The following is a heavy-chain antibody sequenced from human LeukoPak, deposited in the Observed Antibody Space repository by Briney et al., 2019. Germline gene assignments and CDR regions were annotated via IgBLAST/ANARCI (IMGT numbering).Heavy chain of an antibody. Sequence: PSETLSLTCTVSGGSISSGGYYWSWIRQHPGKGLEWIGYIYYSGSTYYNPSLKSRVTISVDTSKNQFSLKLSSVTVADTAVYYCASLEWFGELLYPNWYFDLWGRGTLVTVSS. J-gene: IGHJ2*01. CDR1: GGSISSGGYY. V-gene: IGHV4-31*03. CDR2: IYYSGST. D-gene: IGHD3-10*01. CDR3: ASLEWFGELLYPNWYFDL.